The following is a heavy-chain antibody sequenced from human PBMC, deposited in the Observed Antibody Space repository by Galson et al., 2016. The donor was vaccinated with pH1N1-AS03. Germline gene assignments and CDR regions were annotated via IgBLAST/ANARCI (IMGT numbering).Heavy chain of an antibody. Sequence: LSLTCTVSGGSVSSGHYYWSWIRQPPGKGLGWIGYIYHSGSTNYNPSLKSRVTISVDTSKNQFSLKLSSVTAADTAIYYCARLWFYGPYYFDYWGQGTLVTVSS. CDR3: ARLWFYGPYYFDY. J-gene: IGHJ4*02. D-gene: IGHD2/OR15-2a*01. V-gene: IGHV4-61*01. CDR1: GGSVSSGHYY. CDR2: IYHSGST.